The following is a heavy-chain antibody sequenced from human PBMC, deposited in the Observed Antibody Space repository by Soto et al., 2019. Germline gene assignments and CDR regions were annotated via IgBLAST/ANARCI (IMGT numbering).Heavy chain of an antibody. V-gene: IGHV1-2*04. J-gene: IGHJ4*02. CDR3: ARGLSSKLHPLQN. CDR1: GYTFTGYY. D-gene: IGHD6-13*01. CDR2: INPNSGDT. Sequence: QVQLVQSGAEVKKPGASVKVSCKASGYTFTGYYMHWVRQAPGQGLEWMGWINPNSGDTNYAQKFQGWVTMTRDTSISTAYMELSRLRSDDTAVYYCARGLSSKLHPLQNWGQGTLVTVSS.